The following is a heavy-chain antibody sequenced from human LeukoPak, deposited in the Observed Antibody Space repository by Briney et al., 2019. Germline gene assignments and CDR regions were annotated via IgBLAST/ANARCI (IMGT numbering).Heavy chain of an antibody. CDR2: ISSSSYI. J-gene: IGHJ4*02. D-gene: IGHD2-2*02. V-gene: IGHV3-21*01. Sequence: GGSLRLSCAASGFTFSSYSMNWVRQAPGKGLEWVSSISSSSYIYYADSVKGRFTISRDNAKNSLYLQMNSLRAEDTAVYYCARESNYCSSTSCYTSVPDPIDYWGQGTLVTVSS. CDR1: GFTFSSYS. CDR3: ARESNYCSSTSCYTSVPDPIDY.